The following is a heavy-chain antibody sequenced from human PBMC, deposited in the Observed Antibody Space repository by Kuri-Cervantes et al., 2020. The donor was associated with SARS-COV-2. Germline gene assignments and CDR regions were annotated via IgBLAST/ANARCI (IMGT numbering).Heavy chain of an antibody. CDR3: ARVARYYYYMDV. CDR2: IKQDGSEK. CDR1: GFTFSTYW. V-gene: IGHV3-7*01. Sequence: GGSLRLSCEASGFTFSTYWMNWVRQAPGKGLEWVANIKQDGSEKYYVDSVKGRFTISRDNAKNSLYLQMNSLRAEDTAVYYCARVARYYYYMDVWGKGTTVTVSS. J-gene: IGHJ6*03.